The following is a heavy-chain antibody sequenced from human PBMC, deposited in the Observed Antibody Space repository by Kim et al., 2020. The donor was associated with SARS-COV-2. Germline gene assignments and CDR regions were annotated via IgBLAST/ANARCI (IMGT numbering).Heavy chain of an antibody. CDR3: ARVEMATIEDY. J-gene: IGHJ4*02. Sequence: GESLKISCKGSGYSFSSYWIGWVRQMPGKGMEWMGIIYPGDSDTRYSPSFQGQVTISADKSISTAYLPWSSLTASDTAMYYCARVEMATIEDYGSQGTLVTLSS. D-gene: IGHD5-12*01. V-gene: IGHV5-51*01. CDR1: GYSFSSYW. CDR2: IYPGDSDT.